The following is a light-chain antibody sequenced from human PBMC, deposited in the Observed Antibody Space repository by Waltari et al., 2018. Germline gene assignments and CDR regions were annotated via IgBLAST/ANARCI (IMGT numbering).Light chain of an antibody. CDR3: AAWDDSLSGKV. CDR2: RNN. CDR1: SSNIGSNL. Sequence: ISCSGSSSNIGSNLVNWYQQLPGTAPKLLVYRNNQRPSGVPDRFSGSKSGTSASLAISGLQSEDEADYYCAAWDDSLSGKVFGGGTKLTVL. V-gene: IGLV1-44*01. J-gene: IGLJ3*02.